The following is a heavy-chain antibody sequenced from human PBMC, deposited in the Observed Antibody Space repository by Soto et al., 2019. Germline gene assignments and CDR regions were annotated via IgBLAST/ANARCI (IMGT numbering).Heavy chain of an antibody. CDR1: GGSINSYY. V-gene: IGHV4-59*01. CDR3: ARVPWQWLGGYAFDI. D-gene: IGHD6-19*01. J-gene: IGHJ3*02. CDR2: IYYSGST. Sequence: QVQLQESGPGLVKPSETLSLTCTVSGGSINSYYWSWIRQPPGKGLEWIGYIYYSGSTNYNPSLTRRATISVDTSKNQFTLKLSSVTAADTAVYYCARVPWQWLGGYAFDIWGQGTMVTVSS.